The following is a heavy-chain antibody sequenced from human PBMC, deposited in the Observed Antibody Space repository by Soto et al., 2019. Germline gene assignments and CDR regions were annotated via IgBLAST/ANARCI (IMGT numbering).Heavy chain of an antibody. CDR2: INPNSGGT. V-gene: IGHV1-2*02. D-gene: IGHD3-10*01. CDR3: ARRLGGGGDYFYGMDV. J-gene: IGHJ6*02. CDR1: GYTFTEYY. Sequence: QVQLVQSGAEVQKPGASVKVSCKTSGYTFTEYYIHWMRQVPGQGPEWMGWINPNSGGTKYAKKFQGVISRTSDTSTSTSILELTGLRSDDTAVYYCARRLGGGGDYFYGMDVWGQGTAVIVSS.